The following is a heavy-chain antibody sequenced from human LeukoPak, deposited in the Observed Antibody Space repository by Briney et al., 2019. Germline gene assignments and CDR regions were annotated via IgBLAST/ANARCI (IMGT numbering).Heavy chain of an antibody. J-gene: IGHJ4*02. CDR2: IRSDGSST. V-gene: IGHV3-74*01. CDR1: GFTFSSYW. Sequence: GGSLRLSCAASGFTFSSYWMHWVRQAPGKGLVWVSRIRSDGSSTTYADSVKGRFTISRDNTKNTLYLQMNSLRADDTAVYYCTTGPGNSGYWGQGTLVTVSS. D-gene: IGHD4-23*01. CDR3: TTGPGNSGY.